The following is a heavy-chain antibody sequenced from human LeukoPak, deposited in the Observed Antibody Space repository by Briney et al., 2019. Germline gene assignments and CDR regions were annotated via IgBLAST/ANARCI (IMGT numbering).Heavy chain of an antibody. J-gene: IGHJ4*02. CDR2: FYSGGHTFHRDGTT. CDR1: GFIVSANY. CDR3: AHSYEIDSSGYHRPPAF. D-gene: IGHD3-22*01. Sequence: GGSLRLSCAASGFIVSANYMSWVRQAPGKGLEWVSVFYSGGHTFHRDGTTYYADSVKGRFTISGDKSANTVYLQMHRLRLDDTAVYYCAHSYEIDSSGYHRPPAFWGQGTLVTVSS. V-gene: IGHV3-53*05.